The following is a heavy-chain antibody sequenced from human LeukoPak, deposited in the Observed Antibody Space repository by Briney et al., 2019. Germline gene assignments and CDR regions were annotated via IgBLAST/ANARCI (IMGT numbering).Heavy chain of an antibody. Sequence: ASVKVSCKTSENTFTGHYIHWVRQAPGQGLEWMGWVNPDTGGTNYAQKFQGRVTMTRDTSINTAYMYLSSLRSDDTAVYYCARNGPGRAFHDWGQGTLVTVSS. CDR1: ENTFTGHY. D-gene: IGHD2-15*01. J-gene: IGHJ4*02. CDR3: ARNGPGRAFHD. V-gene: IGHV1-2*02. CDR2: VNPDTGGT.